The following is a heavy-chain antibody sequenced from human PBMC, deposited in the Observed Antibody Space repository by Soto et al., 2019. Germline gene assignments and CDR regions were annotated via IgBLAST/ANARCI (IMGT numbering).Heavy chain of an antibody. CDR1: GGSVNGYY. D-gene: IGHD1-7*01. V-gene: IGHV4-34*01. Sequence: PSETLSLTCAVYGGSVNGYYWNWIRQPPGKGLEWIGEINHTGGTHYNPSLKSRVTMSVDTSKNQFSLKLSSVTAADTAVYYCARGGELELEAFDIWGQGTMVTVSS. CDR3: ARGGELELEAFDI. J-gene: IGHJ3*02. CDR2: INHTGGT.